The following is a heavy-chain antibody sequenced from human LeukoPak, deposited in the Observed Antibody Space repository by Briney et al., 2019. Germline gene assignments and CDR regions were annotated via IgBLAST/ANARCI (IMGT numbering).Heavy chain of an antibody. D-gene: IGHD6-6*01. CDR1: GGSIGSNNYY. Sequence: SETLSLTCTVSGGSIGSNNYYSGWIRQPPWKGLKWIGSIYYSVGTFYNPSLKSRVTISVETSKNQCALKLSSVTASDTAVYYCARDRSSYFDYWGQGTLVTVSS. J-gene: IGHJ4*02. CDR2: IYYSVGT. CDR3: ARDRSSYFDY. V-gene: IGHV4-39*01.